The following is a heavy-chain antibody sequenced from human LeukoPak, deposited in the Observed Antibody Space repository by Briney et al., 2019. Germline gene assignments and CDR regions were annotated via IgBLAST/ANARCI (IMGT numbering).Heavy chain of an antibody. D-gene: IGHD1-26*01. Sequence: PSQTLSLTCTVSGGSISSGGYYWSWIRQHPGKGLEWIGYIYYSGSTYYNPSLKSRVTISVDTSKNQFSLKLSSVIAADTAVYYCARDQRVGAIDYWGQGTLVTVSS. CDR2: IYYSGST. CDR1: GGSISSGGYY. J-gene: IGHJ4*02. CDR3: ARDQRVGAIDY. V-gene: IGHV4-31*03.